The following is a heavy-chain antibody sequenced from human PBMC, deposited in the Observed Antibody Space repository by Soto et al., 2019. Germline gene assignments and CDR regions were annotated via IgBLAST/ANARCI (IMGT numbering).Heavy chain of an antibody. CDR3: ARSKWELLGRGAFDI. V-gene: IGHV3-33*01. CDR2: IWYDGSNK. J-gene: IGHJ3*02. Sequence: GGSLRLSCAASGFTFSSYGMHWVRQAPGKGLEWVAVIWYDGSNKYYADSVKGRFTISRDNSKNTLYLQMNSLRAEDTAVYYCARSKWELLGRGAFDIWGQGTMVTVSS. CDR1: GFTFSSYG. D-gene: IGHD1-26*01.